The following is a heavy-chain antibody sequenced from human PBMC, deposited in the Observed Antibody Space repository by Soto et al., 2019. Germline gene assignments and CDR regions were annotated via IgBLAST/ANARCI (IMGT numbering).Heavy chain of an antibody. J-gene: IGHJ6*04. CDR3: ARSDSDSSSGETMDV. CDR1: GGSISSSSYY. V-gene: IGHV4-39*01. D-gene: IGHD6-6*01. Sequence: QLQLQESGPGLVKPSETLSLTCTVSGGSISSSSYYWGWIRQPPGKGLEWIGSIYYSGSTYYNPSLKSRVTISVDTSKNQFSLKLSSVTAADTAVDYCARSDSDSSSGETMDVWGKGTTVTVSS. CDR2: IYYSGST.